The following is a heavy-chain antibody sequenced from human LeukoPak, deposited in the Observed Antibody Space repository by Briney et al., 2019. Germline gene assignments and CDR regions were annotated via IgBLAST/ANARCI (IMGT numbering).Heavy chain of an antibody. CDR2: IVVGSGNT. CDR1: GFTFTSSA. D-gene: IGHD2-21*01. V-gene: IGHV1-58*02. J-gene: IGHJ4*02. CDR3: AAYCGGDCLNDY. Sequence: SVKVSCKASGFTFTSSAMQWVRQARGQRLEWIGWIVVGSGNTNYAQRFQERVTITRDMSTSTAYMELSSLRSEDTAVYYCAAYCGGDCLNDYWGQGTLVTVSS.